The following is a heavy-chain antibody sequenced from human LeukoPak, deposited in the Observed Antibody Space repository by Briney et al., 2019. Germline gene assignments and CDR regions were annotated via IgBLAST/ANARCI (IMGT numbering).Heavy chain of an antibody. CDR3: AKVIRGYCSSTSCYYFDY. CDR1: GFTFSSYG. D-gene: IGHD2-2*01. J-gene: IGHJ4*02. V-gene: IGHV3-30*02. Sequence: GSLRLSCAASGFTFSSYGMPWVRQAPGKGLEWVSFIRYDGSNKYYADSVKGRFTISRDNSKNTLYLHMNSLRAEDTAMYYCAKVIRGYCSSTSCYYFDYWGQGTLVTVSS. CDR2: IRYDGSNK.